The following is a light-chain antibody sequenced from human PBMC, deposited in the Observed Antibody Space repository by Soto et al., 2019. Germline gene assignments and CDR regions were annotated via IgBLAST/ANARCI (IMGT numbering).Light chain of an antibody. CDR2: SNN. Sequence: QSALTQPPSASGTPGQRVTISCSGSSSNIGSNTVNWYQQLPGTASKLLIYSNNQRPSGVPDRFSGSKSGTSASLAISGLQSEDEADYYCAAWDDSLNGYVFGNGTKVTVL. J-gene: IGLJ1*01. V-gene: IGLV1-44*01. CDR3: AAWDDSLNGYV. CDR1: SSNIGSNT.